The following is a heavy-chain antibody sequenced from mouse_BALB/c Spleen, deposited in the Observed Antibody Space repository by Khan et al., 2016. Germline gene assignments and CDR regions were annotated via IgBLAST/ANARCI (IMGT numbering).Heavy chain of an antibody. CDR3: ARQGDYGYDVY. J-gene: IGHJ2*01. CDR2: INPDSSTI. CDR1: GFDFSRYW. V-gene: IGHV4-1*02. D-gene: IGHD2-2*01. Sequence: EVQLQESGGGLVQPGGSLKFSCAASGFDFSRYWMSWVRQAPGKGLEWIGEINPDSSTINYTQSLKDKFIISRDNVKNTLYLQMSKVRSEDTALYYCARQGDYGYDVYWGQGTTLTVSS.